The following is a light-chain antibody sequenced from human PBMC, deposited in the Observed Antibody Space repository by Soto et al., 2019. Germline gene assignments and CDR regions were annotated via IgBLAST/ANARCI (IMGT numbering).Light chain of an antibody. Sequence: QSVLTQPASVSGSPGQSITISCTGTSSEIGGYNYVSWYQHHPGKAPKLIIYDVSNRPSGVSIRFSGSKSDNTASLTISGCQREDEADYHCSSYTTSNTRQIVFGTGTKVTVL. CDR2: DVS. J-gene: IGLJ1*01. V-gene: IGLV2-14*03. CDR1: SSEIGGYNY. CDR3: SSYTTSNTRQIV.